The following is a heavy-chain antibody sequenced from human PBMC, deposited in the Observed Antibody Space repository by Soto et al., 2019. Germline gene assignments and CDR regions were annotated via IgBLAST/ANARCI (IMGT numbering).Heavy chain of an antibody. CDR2: MNPNSGNT. CDR1: GYTFTSYD. J-gene: IGHJ4*02. Sequence: ASVKVSCKASGYTFTSYDINWVRQATGQGLEWMGWMNPNSGNTGYAQKFQGRVTMTRNTSISTAYMELSSLRSEDTAVYYCARVERRYCSSTSCYRGRNFDYWGQGTLVTVSS. V-gene: IGHV1-8*01. CDR3: ARVERRYCSSTSCYRGRNFDY. D-gene: IGHD2-2*02.